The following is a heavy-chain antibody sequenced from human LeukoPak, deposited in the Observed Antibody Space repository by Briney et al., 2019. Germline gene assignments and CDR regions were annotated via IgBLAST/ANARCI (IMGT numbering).Heavy chain of an antibody. CDR3: ARLAPVWFGESNAFDS. D-gene: IGHD3-10*01. CDR1: GGSISSSSYY. Sequence: SETLSLTCTVSGGSISSSSYYWGWIRQPPGKGLEWIGSIYYSGSTYYNPSLKSRVTISVDTSKNQFSLKLSSVTAADTAVYYCARLAPVWFGESNAFDSWGQGTMVTVSS. CDR2: IYYSGST. J-gene: IGHJ3*02. V-gene: IGHV4-39*01.